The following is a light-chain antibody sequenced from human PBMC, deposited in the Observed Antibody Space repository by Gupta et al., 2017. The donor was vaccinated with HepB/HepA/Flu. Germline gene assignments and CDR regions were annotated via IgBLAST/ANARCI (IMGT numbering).Light chain of an antibody. CDR2: WAS. CDR1: QSVLYSSNNKNY. Sequence: DIVMTQSPDSLAVSLGERATINCKPSQSVLYSSNNKNYLAWYQQKPGQPPKLLIYWASTRESGVPDRFSGSGSGTDFTLTISSLQAEDVAVYYCQQYDSIPPSFGGGTKVEIK. V-gene: IGKV4-1*01. CDR3: QQYDSIPPS. J-gene: IGKJ4*01.